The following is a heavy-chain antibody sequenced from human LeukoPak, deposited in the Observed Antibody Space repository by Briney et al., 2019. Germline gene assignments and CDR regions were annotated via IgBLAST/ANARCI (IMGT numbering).Heavy chain of an antibody. D-gene: IGHD3-16*01. V-gene: IGHV4-30-2*01. CDR1: GGSISSGGYS. CDR2: IYHSGST. Sequence: SETQSLTCAVSGGSISSGGYSWSWIRQPPGKGLDWIGYIYHSGSTYYNPSLKSRVTISVDRSKNQFSLKLSSVTAADTAVYYCARITGYGMDVWGQGTTVTVSS. CDR3: ARITGYGMDV. J-gene: IGHJ6*02.